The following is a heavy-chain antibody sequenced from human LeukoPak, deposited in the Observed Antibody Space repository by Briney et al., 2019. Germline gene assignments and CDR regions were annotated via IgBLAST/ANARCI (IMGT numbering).Heavy chain of an antibody. CDR2: IYYSGST. D-gene: IGHD1-26*01. CDR1: GGSISSYY. CDR3: ARTGGSFYFYYYMDV. J-gene: IGHJ6*03. Sequence: SETLSLTCTVSGGSISSYYWSWIRQPPGKGLEWIGYIYYSGSTNYNPSLKSRVTISVDTSKNQFSLKLSSVTVADTALYYCARTGGSFYFYYYMDVWGKGTTITVSS. V-gene: IGHV4-59*12.